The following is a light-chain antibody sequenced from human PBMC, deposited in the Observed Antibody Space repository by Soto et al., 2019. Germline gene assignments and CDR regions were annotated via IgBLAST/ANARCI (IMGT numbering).Light chain of an antibody. V-gene: IGKV1-39*01. CDR3: QQTSSMPVT. J-gene: IGKJ5*01. CDR2: DAS. Sequence: IQLTQSPSSLSASVGDRVTVTCRASQDIRNYLAWYQQKPGKAPKLLICDASTLYSGVPSRFSGSGSGTDFTLTISSLQPEDFATYFCQQTSSMPVTFGQGTRLEIK. CDR1: QDIRNY.